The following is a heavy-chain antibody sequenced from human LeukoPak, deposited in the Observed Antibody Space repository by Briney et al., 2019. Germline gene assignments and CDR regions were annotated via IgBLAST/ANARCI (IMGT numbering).Heavy chain of an antibody. CDR1: GFTFGDYA. CDR2: IRSKAYGGTT. D-gene: IGHD5-18*01. V-gene: IGHV3-49*03. J-gene: IGHJ4*02. Sequence: SGGSLRLSCTSSGFTFGDYAMSWFRQAPGKGLEWVAFIRSKAYGGTTVYAASVKGRFTISRDDSKSIAYLQMNSLKTEDTAVYYCTKYSGRIDYWGQGTLVTVSS. CDR3: TKYSGRIDY.